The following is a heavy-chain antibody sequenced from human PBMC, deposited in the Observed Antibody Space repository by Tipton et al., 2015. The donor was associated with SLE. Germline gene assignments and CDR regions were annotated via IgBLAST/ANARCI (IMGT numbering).Heavy chain of an antibody. CDR2: ISHTGST. CDR1: GCSISIGYY. V-gene: IGHV4-38-2*01. J-gene: IGHJ3*02. Sequence: TLSLTCVVSGCSISIGYYWGWVRPPPGKGLEWIGRISHTGSTYYNPSLKRRVTILLDTSKNHFSLRLTSVTAADAAVYSCARSRESVNSAAFEIWGQGTMVTVSS. CDR3: ARSRESVNSAAFEI. D-gene: IGHD4-23*01.